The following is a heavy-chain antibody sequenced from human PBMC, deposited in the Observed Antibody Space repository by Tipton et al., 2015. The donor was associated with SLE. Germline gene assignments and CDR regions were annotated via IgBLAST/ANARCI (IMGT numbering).Heavy chain of an antibody. V-gene: IGHV3-30*02. D-gene: IGHD6-13*01. Sequence: SLRLSCAASGFTFSSYGMHWVRQAPGKGLEWVAFIRYDGSNKYYTDSVKGRFTISRDNSKNTLYLQMNSLRAEDTAVYYCGKEDSSSWSFDLWGRGTLVTVSS. CDR3: GKEDSSSWSFDL. CDR2: IRYDGSNK. J-gene: IGHJ2*01. CDR1: GFTFSSYG.